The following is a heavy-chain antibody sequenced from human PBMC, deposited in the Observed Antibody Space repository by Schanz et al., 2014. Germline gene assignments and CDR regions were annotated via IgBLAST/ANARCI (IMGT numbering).Heavy chain of an antibody. CDR3: ARDLISSGWYG. CDR2: ISSTSRAT. J-gene: IGHJ4*02. CDR1: GFPFSRFS. V-gene: IGHV3-48*01. D-gene: IGHD6-19*01. Sequence: EEQLVESGGGSLQPGGSLRLSCTASGFPFSRFSMIWVRQAPGKGLEWISYISSTSRATYYADSVKGRFTISRDNAKNSLFLQMNSLRVEDTAVYYCARDLISSGWYGWGQGTLXTVSS.